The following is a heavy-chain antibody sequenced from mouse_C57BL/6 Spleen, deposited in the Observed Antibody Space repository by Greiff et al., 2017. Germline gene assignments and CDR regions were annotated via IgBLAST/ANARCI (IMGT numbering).Heavy chain of an antibody. D-gene: IGHD2-4*01. CDR1: GYAFSSYW. CDR3: ARGVMITTFDY. CDR2: IYPGDGDT. V-gene: IGHV1-80*01. J-gene: IGHJ2*01. Sequence: VQLQQSGAELVKPGASVKISCKASGYAFSSYWMNWVKQRPGKGLEWIGQIYPGDGDTNYNGKFKGKATLTADKSSSTDYMQLSSLTSEDSAVYFCARGVMITTFDYWGQGTTLTVSS.